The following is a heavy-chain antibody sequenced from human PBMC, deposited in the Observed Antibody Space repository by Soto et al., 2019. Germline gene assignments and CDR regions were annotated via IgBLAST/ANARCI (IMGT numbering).Heavy chain of an antibody. CDR3: GRGGQGLADY. Sequence: EVLLVESGGGLVQPGGSLRLSCAASAFTFSNYWMHWVRQAPGKGLVWVSRVDPGATRTDYADSVEGRFTVSRDDAENTLHLQMDSLTAEDTGVYYCGRGGQGLADYWGQGTLVTVSS. CDR2: VDPGATRT. D-gene: IGHD3-10*01. CDR1: AFTFSNYW. J-gene: IGHJ4*02. V-gene: IGHV3-74*01.